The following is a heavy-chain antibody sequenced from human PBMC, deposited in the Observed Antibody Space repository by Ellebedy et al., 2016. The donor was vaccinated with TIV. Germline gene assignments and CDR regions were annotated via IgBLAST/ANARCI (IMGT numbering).Heavy chain of an antibody. J-gene: IGHJ6*02. CDR1: GYSFTSYW. Sequence: GESLKISXKGSGYSFTSYWIGWVRQMPGKGLEWMGIIYPGDSDTRYSPSFQGQVTISADKSISTAYLQWSSLKASDTAMYYCARLLGYCSGGSCYYYYYGMDVWGQGTTVTVSS. V-gene: IGHV5-51*01. CDR2: IYPGDSDT. D-gene: IGHD2-15*01. CDR3: ARLLGYCSGGSCYYYYYGMDV.